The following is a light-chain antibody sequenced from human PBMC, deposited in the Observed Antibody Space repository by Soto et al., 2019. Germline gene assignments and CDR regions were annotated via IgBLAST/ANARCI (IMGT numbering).Light chain of an antibody. Sequence: MTQSPAPLSVSPGDRATLSCTASQSINSNLAWYQQQPGQAPRLLIYAASTSATAVPDRFSGSWSGTDCTLTITSLQSDDVAVYFCQQYTDWPITLGQGTRLEI. CDR3: QQYTDWPIT. V-gene: IGKV3-15*01. CDR1: QSINSN. J-gene: IGKJ5*01. CDR2: AAS.